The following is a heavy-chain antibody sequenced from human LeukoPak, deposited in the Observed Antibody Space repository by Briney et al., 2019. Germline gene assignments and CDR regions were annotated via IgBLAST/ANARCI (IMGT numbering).Heavy chain of an antibody. D-gene: IGHD4-23*01. CDR2: IASDGSST. V-gene: IGHV3-74*01. J-gene: IGHJ4*02. CDR1: GFTFSSHW. Sequence: GGSLRLSCAASGFTFSSHWMNWVRQAPGKGLVWVSRIASDGSSTTYADSVKGRFSISRDNAKNTLYLQMNSLRVEDMAVYYCARGRPHGNDYWGQGTLVTVSS. CDR3: ARGRPHGNDY.